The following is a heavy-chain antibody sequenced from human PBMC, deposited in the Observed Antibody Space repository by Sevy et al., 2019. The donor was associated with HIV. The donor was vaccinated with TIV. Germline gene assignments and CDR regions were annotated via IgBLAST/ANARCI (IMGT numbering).Heavy chain of an antibody. Sequence: GGSLRLSCSASGFTFSSYAMHWVRQAPGKGLEYVSAISSNGVSTYYADSVKGRFTISRDNSTNTLYLQMSSLRAEDTAVYYCVKDDVGITGTTELDAFDIWGQGTMVTVSS. V-gene: IGHV3-64D*06. CDR3: VKDDVGITGTTELDAFDI. J-gene: IGHJ3*02. CDR2: ISSNGVST. D-gene: IGHD1-20*01. CDR1: GFTFSSYA.